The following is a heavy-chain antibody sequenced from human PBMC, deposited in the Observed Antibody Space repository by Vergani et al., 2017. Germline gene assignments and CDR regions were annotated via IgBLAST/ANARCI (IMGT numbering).Heavy chain of an antibody. CDR1: GFTFSDHY. Sequence: EVQLVESGGGLVQPGGSLRLSCAASGFTFSDHYMDWVRQAPGKGLEWVGRTRNKANSYTTEYAASVKGRFTISRDDSKNSLYLQMNSLKIEYTAVYYCAMLGYCSSTTCRQAFDIWGQGTMVTVSS. CDR2: TRNKANSYTT. D-gene: IGHD2-2*01. J-gene: IGHJ3*02. V-gene: IGHV3-72*01. CDR3: AMLGYCSSTTCRQAFDI.